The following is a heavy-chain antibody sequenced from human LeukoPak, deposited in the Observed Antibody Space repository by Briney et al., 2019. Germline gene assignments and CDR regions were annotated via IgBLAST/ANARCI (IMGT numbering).Heavy chain of an antibody. CDR3: ARDGMDLVAFDI. V-gene: IGHV4-59*01. J-gene: IGHJ3*02. CDR2: IYYSGST. CDR1: GGSISSYY. D-gene: IGHD1-1*01. Sequence: SETLSLTCTVSGGSISSYYWSWIRQPPVKGLEWIGYIYYSGSTNYNPSLKSRVTISVDTSKNQFSLKLSSVTAADTAVYYCARDGMDLVAFDIWGQGTMVTVSS.